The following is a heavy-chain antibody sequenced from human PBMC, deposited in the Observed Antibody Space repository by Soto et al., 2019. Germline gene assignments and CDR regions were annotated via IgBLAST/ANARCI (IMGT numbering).Heavy chain of an antibody. CDR1: GYTFSSYA. CDR3: APAPGDGTFEF. J-gene: IGHJ4*02. V-gene: IGHV1-3*01. D-gene: IGHD7-27*01. CDR2: INAGYGNT. Sequence: GASVKVSCKASGYTFSSYAMHWVRQAPGQRLEWMGWINAGYGNTKSSQKFQDRVTISRDTSASTAYMELTSLRSEDTAVYYCAPAPGDGTFEFWGQGTLVTVSS.